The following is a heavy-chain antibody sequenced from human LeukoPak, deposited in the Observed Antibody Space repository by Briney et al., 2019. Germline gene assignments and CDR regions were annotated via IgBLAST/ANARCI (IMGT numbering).Heavy chain of an antibody. CDR1: GYTLTELS. CDR2: FDPEDGET. Sequence: ASVKVSCKVSGYTLTELSMHWVRQAPGKGLEWMRGFDPEDGETIYAQKFQGRVTMTGDTSTDTAYMELSSLRSEDTAVYYCATCDIAARGTFDYWGQGTLVTVSS. D-gene: IGHD6-6*01. J-gene: IGHJ4*02. V-gene: IGHV1-24*01. CDR3: ATCDIAARGTFDY.